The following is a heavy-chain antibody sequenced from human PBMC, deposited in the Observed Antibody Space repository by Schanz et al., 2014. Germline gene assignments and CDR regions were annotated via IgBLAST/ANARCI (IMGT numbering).Heavy chain of an antibody. CDR2: ISGDGGTK. V-gene: IGHV3-23*04. D-gene: IGHD3-16*01. Sequence: VQLVESGGGLVQSGGSLRLSCGDSGFKSRDYAMTWFRQAPGKGVEWVSSISGDGGTKYYADSVKGRFTISRDNPKKSAYLQMNSLRADDTAVYYCSRGIVGGLDCWGQGTLVTVSS. CDR1: GFKSRDYA. J-gene: IGHJ4*02. CDR3: SRGIVGGLDC.